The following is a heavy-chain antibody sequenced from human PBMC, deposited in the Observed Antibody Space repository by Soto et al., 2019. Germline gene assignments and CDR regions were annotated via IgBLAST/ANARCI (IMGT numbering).Heavy chain of an antibody. CDR1: GFTFGDYA. CDR2: FKWNSGDV. Sequence: PGGSLRLSCAASGFTFGDYAMHWVRQVPGKGLEWVSGFKWNSGDVGYADSVKGRFTISRDNARNSLYLQMNSLRPEDTAVYYCAKDRSSGSPYYGTGFPGPAPMRTLSS. J-gene: IGHJ6*02. CDR3: AKDRSSGSPYYGTGF. D-gene: IGHD3-10*01. V-gene: IGHV3-9*01.